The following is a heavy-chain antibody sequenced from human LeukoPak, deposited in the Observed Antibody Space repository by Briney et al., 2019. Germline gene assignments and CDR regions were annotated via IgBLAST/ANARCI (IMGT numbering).Heavy chain of an antibody. Sequence: GGSLRLSCAASGFTFTNAWMTWVRQAPGKGLEWVGRIKSIDDGRTTDYAAPVKGRFTVSRDDSKNTLYLQMNSLIPEDTAVYYCTTDLPTLGSGEMDYWGQGTLVTVSS. CDR1: GFTFTNAW. V-gene: IGHV3-15*01. CDR3: TTDLPTLGSGEMDY. D-gene: IGHD3-10*01. J-gene: IGHJ4*02. CDR2: IKSIDDGRTT.